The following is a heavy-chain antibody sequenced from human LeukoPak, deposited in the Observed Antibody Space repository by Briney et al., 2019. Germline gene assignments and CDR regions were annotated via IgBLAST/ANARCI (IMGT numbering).Heavy chain of an antibody. J-gene: IGHJ4*02. Sequence: PGGSLRLSCAASGFTFSSYWMSWVRHAPGKGLEWVANIKQDGSEKHYVDSVKGRFTISRDNAKKSLFLHMNSLRVEDTAVYYCARGSEYTSSTNYYFDYWGQGTLVPVSS. CDR2: IKQDGSEK. V-gene: IGHV3-7*01. CDR1: GFTFSSYW. D-gene: IGHD6-6*01. CDR3: ARGSEYTSSTNYYFDY.